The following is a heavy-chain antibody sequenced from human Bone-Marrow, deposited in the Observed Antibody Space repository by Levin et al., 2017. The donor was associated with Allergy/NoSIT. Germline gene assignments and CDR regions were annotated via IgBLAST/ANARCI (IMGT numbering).Heavy chain of an antibody. V-gene: IGHV4-59*01. CDR1: GGSISSYY. CDR3: ARTSGWYADWFDP. J-gene: IGHJ5*02. Sequence: SQTLSLTCTVSGGSISSYYWSWIRQPPGKGLEWIGYIYYSGSTNYNPSLKSRVTISVDTSKNQFSLKLSSVTAADTAVYYCARTSGWYADWFDPWGQGTLVTVSS. CDR2: IYYSGST. D-gene: IGHD6-19*01.